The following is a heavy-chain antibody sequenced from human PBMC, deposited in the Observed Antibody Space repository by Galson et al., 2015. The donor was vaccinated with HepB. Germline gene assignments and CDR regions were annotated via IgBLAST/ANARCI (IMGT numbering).Heavy chain of an antibody. V-gene: IGHV3-15*07. CDR2: IKSNSDGGAV. CDR1: GLSLSHAW. CDR3: MTDYSYEGY. Sequence: SLRLSCAASGLSLSHAWMNWVRQAPGKGLEWVGRIKSNSDGGAVDYAAPVKGRATISRDESKNTFFLEMSNLKTEDTAVYYCMTDYSYEGYWGQGTLVTVSS. J-gene: IGHJ4*02. D-gene: IGHD3-22*01.